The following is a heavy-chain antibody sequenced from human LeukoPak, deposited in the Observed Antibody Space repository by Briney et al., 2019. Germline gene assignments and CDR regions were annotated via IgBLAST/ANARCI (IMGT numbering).Heavy chain of an antibody. J-gene: IGHJ5*02. CDR2: VHYTGNN. D-gene: IGHD3-3*01. CDR3: ARGNFWSGFHGVDH. CDR1: GVSLYSYY. V-gene: IGHV4-59*01. Sequence: SETLSLTCNVSGVSLYSYYWNWIRQSPGKGLEWIGYVHYTGNNIYNPSLKGRVTLSIDTSKSQFSLSLTSVTAADTALYYCARGNFWSGFHGVDHWGQGTLATVSS.